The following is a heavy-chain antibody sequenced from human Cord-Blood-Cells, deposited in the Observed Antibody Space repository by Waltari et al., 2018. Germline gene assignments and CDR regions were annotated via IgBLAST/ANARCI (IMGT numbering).Heavy chain of an antibody. CDR3: ARDSGGYCSSTSCPYWYFDL. V-gene: IGHV1-46*03. CDR2: INPSGGST. CDR1: GYTFTSYY. Sequence: QVQLVQSGAEVKKPGASVKVSCKASGYTFTSYYMHWVRQAPGQGLEWMGIINPSGGSTSYAQKCQGRVTMTRDTSTSTVDMELSSLRSDVTAVYYCARDSGGYCSSTSCPYWYFDLWGRGTLVTVSS. J-gene: IGHJ2*01. D-gene: IGHD2-2*01.